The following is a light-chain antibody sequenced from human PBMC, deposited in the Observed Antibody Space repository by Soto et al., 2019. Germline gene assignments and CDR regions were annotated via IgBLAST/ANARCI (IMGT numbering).Light chain of an antibody. CDR3: QQYNRWPYT. CDR1: QSVSSN. Sequence: EIVMTQSPATLSVSPGERATLSCRASQSVSSNFAWYQQKPGQAPRLLIYGTSTRATGLPPRFSGSGSGTEFTLTISSLQSEDFVVYYCQQYNRWPYTFGQGTKLEIK. V-gene: IGKV3-15*01. J-gene: IGKJ2*01. CDR2: GTS.